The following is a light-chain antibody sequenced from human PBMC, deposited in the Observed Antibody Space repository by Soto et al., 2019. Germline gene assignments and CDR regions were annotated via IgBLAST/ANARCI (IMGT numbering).Light chain of an antibody. J-gene: IGKJ4*01. CDR3: QQHINWPLT. CDR2: EVS. V-gene: IGKV3-11*01. CDR1: QTVSSS. Sequence: EIVLTQYPATLSLSPGERATLSCRASQTVSSSLAWYQQKPGQAPRLLIYEVSNRATGIPARFSGSGSGADFTLTISSLEPGDFALYYCQQHINWPLTFGGGTKVDI.